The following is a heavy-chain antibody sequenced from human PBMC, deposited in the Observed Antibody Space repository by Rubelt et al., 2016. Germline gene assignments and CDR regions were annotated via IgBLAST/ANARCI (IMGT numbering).Heavy chain of an antibody. D-gene: IGHD1-26*01. Sequence: QVQLQQWGAGLLKPSETLSLTCAVYGGSFSGYYWSWIRQPPGKGLEWIGEVNHSGNTNYSPSLKGRVTISEDPSKNQFSLKRNLLTAADTAGYYCARGLGMGWFDSWGHGTQVTVCS. CDR1: GGSFSGYY. J-gene: IGHJ5*01. V-gene: IGHV4-34*01. CDR3: ARGLGMGWFDS. CDR2: VNHSGNT.